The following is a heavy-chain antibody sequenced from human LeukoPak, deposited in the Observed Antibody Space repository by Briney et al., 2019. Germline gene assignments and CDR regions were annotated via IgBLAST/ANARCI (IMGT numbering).Heavy chain of an antibody. J-gene: IGHJ3*02. CDR2: IYYYGTT. CDR3: ARDHNFGDSSVHYHVDALDI. D-gene: IGHD3-22*01. V-gene: IGHV4-59*01. CDR1: GGSISSYY. Sequence: PSETLSLTCTVSGGSISSYYWSWIRHPPGKGLEWIGHIYYYGTTNYNPSPKPRVTISIDISKTQFSLKLTPVTPALAAVYYCARDHNFGDSSVHYHVDALDIWGRGSMVTVSS.